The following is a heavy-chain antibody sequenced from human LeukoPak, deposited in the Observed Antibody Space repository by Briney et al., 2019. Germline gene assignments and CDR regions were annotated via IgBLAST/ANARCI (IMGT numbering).Heavy chain of an antibody. J-gene: IGHJ4*02. D-gene: IGHD2-15*01. CDR2: IHTSGST. V-gene: IGHV4-4*07. CDR1: GGSNSSYY. Sequence: MPSETLSPTCTVSGGSNSSYYWNWIRQPAGKGLEWIGRIHTSGSTNYNPSLKSRVTMSVDASKNKFSLKLSSVTAADTAVYYCARVICSGGSCRFDYWGQGTLVTVSS. CDR3: ARVICSGGSCRFDY.